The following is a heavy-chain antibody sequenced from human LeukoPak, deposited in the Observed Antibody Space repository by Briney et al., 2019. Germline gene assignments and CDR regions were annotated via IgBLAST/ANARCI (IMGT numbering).Heavy chain of an antibody. D-gene: IGHD3-22*01. CDR3: ARGRGYYYDSSGTDY. V-gene: IGHV3-74*01. CDR2: INHDGSDI. Sequence: GGSLRLSCAASGFTFSNYWIHWVRHAPGKGLVWVSRINHDGSDIIYADSVKGRFTFSRDNAKNSLYLQMNSLRAEDTAVYYCARGRGYYYDSSGTDYWGQGTLVTVSS. J-gene: IGHJ4*02. CDR1: GFTFSNYW.